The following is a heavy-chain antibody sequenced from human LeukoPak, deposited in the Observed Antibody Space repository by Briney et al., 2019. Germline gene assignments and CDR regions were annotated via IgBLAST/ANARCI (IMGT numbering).Heavy chain of an antibody. V-gene: IGHV3-48*03. Sequence: GGSLRLSCAASGFTFSSYEMNWVRQAPGKGLEWVSYISSSGDAIYYADSVEGRFTISRDDAKNSLYLQMDSLRADDTAVYFCARGNSDYDHDYWGQGTLVTVSS. CDR3: ARGNSDYDHDY. CDR2: ISSSGDAI. D-gene: IGHD5-12*01. J-gene: IGHJ4*02. CDR1: GFTFSSYE.